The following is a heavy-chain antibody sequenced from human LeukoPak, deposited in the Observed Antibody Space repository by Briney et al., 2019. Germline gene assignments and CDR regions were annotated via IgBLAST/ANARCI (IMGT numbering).Heavy chain of an antibody. CDR1: GYTFTSYY. CDR3: ARARPYGDYGYYYYYGMDV. CDR2: INPSGGST. V-gene: IGHV1-46*01. Sequence: GASVKVSCKASGYTFTSYYMHWVRQAPGQGLEWMGIINPSGGSTSYAQKFQGRVTMTRDTSTSTVYMELSSLRSEDTAVYYCARARPYGDYGYYYYYGMDVWGQGTTVTVSS. J-gene: IGHJ6*02. D-gene: IGHD4-17*01.